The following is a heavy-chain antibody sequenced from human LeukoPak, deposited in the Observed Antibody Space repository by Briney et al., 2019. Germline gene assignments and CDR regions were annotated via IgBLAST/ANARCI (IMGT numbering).Heavy chain of an antibody. CDR2: INPNSGDT. CDR3: ARGMSEDY. CDR1: GYTFTGYY. J-gene: IGHJ4*02. V-gene: IGHV1-2*02. Sequence: GAPVKVSCKVSGYTFTGYYMNWVRQAPGQGLEWMGWINPNSGDTSYAQKFQGRVSMTRDTSISTAYMELSRLRSDDTAVYYCARGMSEDYWGQGTLVTVSP.